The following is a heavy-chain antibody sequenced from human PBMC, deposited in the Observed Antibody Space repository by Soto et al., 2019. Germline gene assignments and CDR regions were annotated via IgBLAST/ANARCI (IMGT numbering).Heavy chain of an antibody. Sequence: QSGGSLRLSCAASGFTFSDFGMHWVRQAPGKGLERVAVASYDGSNTFYADSVQGRFTISRDNSKHTVYLQMNSLRVEDTAVYFCAKGGALVPAAILDYWGQGTLVTVSS. D-gene: IGHD2-2*01. V-gene: IGHV3-30*18. J-gene: IGHJ4*02. CDR1: GFTFSDFG. CDR3: AKGGALVPAAILDY. CDR2: ASYDGSNT.